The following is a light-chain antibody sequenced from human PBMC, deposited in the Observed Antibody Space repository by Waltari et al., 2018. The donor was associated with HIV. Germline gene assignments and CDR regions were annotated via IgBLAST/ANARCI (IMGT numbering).Light chain of an antibody. V-gene: IGLV1-44*01. CDR2: SNN. CDR1: SSNIGSNT. J-gene: IGLJ2*01. Sequence: TQPPSASGTPGQRVTISFSGSSSNIGSNTVNWYQQLPGTAPKVLIYSNNQRPSGVPDRFSGSKSDTSASLAISGLQSEDEAGYFCAAWDDSLNGAIFGGGTKLTVL. CDR3: AAWDDSLNGAI.